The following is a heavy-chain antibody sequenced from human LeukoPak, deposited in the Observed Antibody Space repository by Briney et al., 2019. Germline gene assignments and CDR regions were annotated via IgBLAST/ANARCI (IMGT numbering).Heavy chain of an antibody. J-gene: IGHJ4*02. D-gene: IGHD2-15*01. CDR2: IHYSGST. V-gene: IGHV4-39*07. CDR3: ARGSKLHYFDY. Sequence: WVRQAPWKGLEWIGSIHYSGSTYYNPSLKSRVTISVDTSKNQFSLKLSSVTAADTAVYYCARGSKLHYFDYWGQGTLVTVSS.